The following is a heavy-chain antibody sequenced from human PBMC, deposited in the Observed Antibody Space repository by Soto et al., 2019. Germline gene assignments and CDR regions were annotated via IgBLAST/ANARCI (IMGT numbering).Heavy chain of an antibody. D-gene: IGHD3-10*01. CDR3: GRDWVWFGAHPIGN. CDR2: ISYDGSIE. Sequence: GGSLRLSCAASGFNFSNYGMHCVRQAPGKGLDWVAVISYDGSIEYYSESVKGRFTMSRDNSENTVYLQMNSLRTEDTAVYFCGRDWVWFGAHPIGNWGQGTLVTVSS. CDR1: GFNFSNYG. V-gene: IGHV3-30*03. J-gene: IGHJ4*02.